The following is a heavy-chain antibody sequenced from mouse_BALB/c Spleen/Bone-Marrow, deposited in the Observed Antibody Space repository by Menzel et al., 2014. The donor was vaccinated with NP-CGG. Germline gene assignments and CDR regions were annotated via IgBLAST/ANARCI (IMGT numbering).Heavy chain of an antibody. V-gene: IGHV1-39*01. D-gene: IGHD1-3*01. Sequence: VHVKQSGPELEKPGASVKISCKASGYSFTGYNMNWVKQYNGQSLEWIGNVDPYYGSPIYNQKFKGKATLTVDKSPSTAYMQLERLTSEDSAVYYCARSYKSFDFWGQGTTLTVSS. CDR1: GYSFTGYN. CDR3: ARSYKSFDF. J-gene: IGHJ2*01. CDR2: VDPYYGSP.